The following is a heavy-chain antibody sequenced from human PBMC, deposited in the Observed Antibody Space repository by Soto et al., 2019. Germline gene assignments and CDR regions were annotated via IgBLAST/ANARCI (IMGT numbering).Heavy chain of an antibody. V-gene: IGHV3-23*01. D-gene: IGHD2-2*01. CDR3: AKRYCSSTSCYAGVFDY. Sequence: GGSLRLSCAASGFTFSSYAMSWVRQAPGKGLEWVSAISGSGGSTYYADSVKGRFTISRDNSKNTLYLQMNSLRAEDTAVYYCAKRYCSSTSCYAGVFDYWGQGTLVTVSS. CDR2: ISGSGGST. J-gene: IGHJ4*02. CDR1: GFTFSSYA.